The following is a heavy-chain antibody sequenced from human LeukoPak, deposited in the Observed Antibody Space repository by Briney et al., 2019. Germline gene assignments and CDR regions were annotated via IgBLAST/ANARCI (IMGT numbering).Heavy chain of an antibody. CDR1: GGSISTYY. V-gene: IGHV4-59*12. D-gene: IGHD3-10*01. Sequence: SETLSLTCTVSGGSISTYYWNWIRQSPGKGPEWIGYIYSTASTSFNPSLKSRVTISSDAAKNHFSLNLSSVTAADTAVYYCARGDYYGSGSYPLDPWGQGTLVTVSS. CDR2: IYSTAST. CDR3: ARGDYYGSGSYPLDP. J-gene: IGHJ5*02.